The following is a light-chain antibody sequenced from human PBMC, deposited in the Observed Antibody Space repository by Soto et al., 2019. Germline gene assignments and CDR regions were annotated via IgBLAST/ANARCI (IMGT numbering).Light chain of an antibody. V-gene: IGKV3-11*01. CDR2: QTS. CDR1: QYINTR. J-gene: IGKJ1*01. Sequence: IVLTQSPASLSLSPGEIFTLYCRASQYINTRLAWYQHRPGQAPRLLIYQTSLRAAGIPARFSASGSGTDFTLTISDVQPEDFALYYCHQRQSWPRTFGQGTKVDIK. CDR3: HQRQSWPRT.